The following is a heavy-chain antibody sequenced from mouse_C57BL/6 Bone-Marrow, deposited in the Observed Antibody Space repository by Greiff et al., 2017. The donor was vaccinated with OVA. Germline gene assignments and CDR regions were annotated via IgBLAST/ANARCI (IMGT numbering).Heavy chain of an antibody. CDR3: ARGAAQATRDFDY. CDR1: GYTFTSYG. V-gene: IGHV1-81*01. J-gene: IGHJ2*01. Sequence: VKLQESGAELARPGASVKLSCKASGYTFTSYGISWVKQRPGQGLEWIGEIYPRSGNTYYNEKFKGKATLTADKSSSTAYMELRSLTSEDSAVDFCARGAAQATRDFDYWGKGTTLTVSS. D-gene: IGHD3-2*02. CDR2: IYPRSGNT.